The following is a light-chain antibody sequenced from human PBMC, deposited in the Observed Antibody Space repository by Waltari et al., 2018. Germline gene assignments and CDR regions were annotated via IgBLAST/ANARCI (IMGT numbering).Light chain of an antibody. CDR1: SSDVGSYNL. V-gene: IGLV2-23*01. J-gene: IGLJ2*01. CDR3: CSYAGSSPSVV. Sequence: QSALTQPASVSGSPGQSITISCTGTSSDVGSYNLVSWYQHHPGKAPKVMIYEGSERPSGVANRFSGSKSGNTAPLTISGLQAEDEADYYCCSYAGSSPSVVFGGGTKLTVL. CDR2: EGS.